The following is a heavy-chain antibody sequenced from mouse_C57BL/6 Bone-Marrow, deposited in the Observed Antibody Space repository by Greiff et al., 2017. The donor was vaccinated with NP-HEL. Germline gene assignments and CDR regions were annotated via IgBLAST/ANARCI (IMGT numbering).Heavy chain of an antibody. V-gene: IGHV1-55*01. J-gene: IGHJ4*01. CDR2: IYPGSGST. D-gene: IGHD2-3*01. CDR1: GYTFTSYW. Sequence: QVQLKQSGAELVKPGASVKMSCKASGYTFTSYWITWVKQRPGQGLEWIGDIYPGSGSTNYNEKFKSKATLTVDTSSSTAYMQLSSLTSEDSAVYYCARYDGYYYAMDYWGQGTSVTVSS. CDR3: ARYDGYYYAMDY.